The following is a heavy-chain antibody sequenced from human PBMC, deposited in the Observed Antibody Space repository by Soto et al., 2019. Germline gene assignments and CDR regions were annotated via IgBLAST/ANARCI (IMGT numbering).Heavy chain of an antibody. V-gene: IGHV3-15*01. CDR2: IKSQTDGGRI. CDR1: GLPFAKVW. J-gene: IGHJ4*02. CDR3: TTSVTGTPRAIDY. D-gene: IGHD1-7*01. Sequence: PGGSLRLSCEVSGLPFAKVWMSWIRQAPGKGLEWVGRIKSQTDGGRIDYAAPVKGRFTISRDDSKNTLHLQMNSLKTEDTAVYYCTTSVTGTPRAIDYWGQGNLVTVS.